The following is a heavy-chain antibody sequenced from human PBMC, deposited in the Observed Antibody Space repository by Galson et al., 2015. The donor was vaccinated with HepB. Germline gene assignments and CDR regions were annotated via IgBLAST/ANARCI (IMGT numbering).Heavy chain of an antibody. CDR1: GLTFSDYN. V-gene: IGHV3-21*01. D-gene: IGHD3-22*01. CDR2: IGSGGYYI. J-gene: IGHJ3*02. CDR3: TTLRGSMILRRSGGDAFDI. Sequence: SLRLSCAASGLTFSDYNVNWVRQAPGKGLEWVSSIGSGGYYIYYADSVKGRFTISRDDAKNSLYLQMDSLRPEDTAVYYCTTLRGSMILRRSGGDAFDIWGQGTMVTVSS.